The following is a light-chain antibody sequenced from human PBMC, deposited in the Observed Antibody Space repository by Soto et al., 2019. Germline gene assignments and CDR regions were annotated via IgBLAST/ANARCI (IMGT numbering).Light chain of an antibody. Sequence: ETVMTQSPATVSVSPGERVTLSCRASEGVGSSLAWYQQKPGQAPRVLIYGASTTAPGIPARFSGSGSGTEFTLTISSLQSEDFAVYFCQQYNDWPITFGQGTRLEIK. V-gene: IGKV3-15*01. CDR1: EGVGSS. CDR2: GAS. CDR3: QQYNDWPIT. J-gene: IGKJ5*01.